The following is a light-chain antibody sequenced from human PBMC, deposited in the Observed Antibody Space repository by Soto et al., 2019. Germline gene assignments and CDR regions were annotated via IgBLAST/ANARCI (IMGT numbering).Light chain of an antibody. CDR2: GNS. CDR1: SSNIGAGYD. Sequence: QSVLTQPHSVSGAPGQRVTISCTGSSSNIGAGYDVHWYQQLPGTAPKLLIYGNSNRPSGVPDRFSGSKSGTSASLAITGLQADDEADYYCQSYDSSLSGSVFGGGTKLTVL. J-gene: IGLJ3*02. CDR3: QSYDSSLSGSV. V-gene: IGLV1-40*01.